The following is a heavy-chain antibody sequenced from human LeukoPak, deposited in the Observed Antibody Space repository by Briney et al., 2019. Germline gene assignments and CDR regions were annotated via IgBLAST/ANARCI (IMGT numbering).Heavy chain of an antibody. V-gene: IGHV4-31*03. CDR3: ANWGGVAGRPGYYGMDV. CDR1: GGSISSGGYY. J-gene: IGHJ6*02. D-gene: IGHD6-19*01. Sequence: SQTLSLTCTVSGGSISSGGYYWSWIRQHPGKGLEWIGYIYYSGSTYYNPSLKSRVTISVDTSKNQFSLKLSSVTAADTAVYYCANWGGVAGRPGYYGMDVWGQGTTVTVSS. CDR2: IYYSGST.